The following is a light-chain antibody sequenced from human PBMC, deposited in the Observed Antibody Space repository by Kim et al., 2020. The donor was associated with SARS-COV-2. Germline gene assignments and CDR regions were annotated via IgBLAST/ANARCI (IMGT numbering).Light chain of an antibody. CDR3: QQYFNAPWT. Sequence: DIVMTQSPDSLAVSLGERATINCKSSPSVFYSSTNKNYLAWYQQKPGQPPKLLFYWASTRESGVPDRFSASGSETDFTLTISSLQAEDVAVYYCQQYFNAPWTFGQGTKVDIK. V-gene: IGKV4-1*01. J-gene: IGKJ1*01. CDR1: PSVFYSSTNKNY. CDR2: WAS.